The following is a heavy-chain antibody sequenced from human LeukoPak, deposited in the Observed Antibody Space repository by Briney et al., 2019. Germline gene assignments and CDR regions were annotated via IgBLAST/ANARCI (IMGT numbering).Heavy chain of an antibody. CDR1: GFTFSAYD. V-gene: IGHV3-69-1*01. CDR3: AYSNSFDY. CDR2: ISRSNNV. D-gene: IGHD4-11*01. J-gene: IGHJ4*02. Sequence: GGSLRLSCAASGFTFSAYDMNWVRQAPGKGLEWVSYISRSNNVYYADSVKGRFTISRDNAKNSLYLQMNSLRAEVTAVYYCAYSNSFDYWGQGTLVTVSS.